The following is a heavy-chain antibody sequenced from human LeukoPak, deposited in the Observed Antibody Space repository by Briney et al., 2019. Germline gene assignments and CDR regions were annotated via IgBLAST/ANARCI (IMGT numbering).Heavy chain of an antibody. J-gene: IGHJ4*02. V-gene: IGHV1-2*02. CDR1: GYTFTGYY. CDR2: INPNSGDT. Sequence: ASVKVSCKASGYTFTGYYMHWVRQAPGQGLEWMGWINPNSGDTNYAQKFQGRVTMTRDTSISTAYMELSRLRSDDTAVYYCARVRYRLAETYIDYWGQGTLVTVSS. CDR3: ARVRYRLAETYIDY. D-gene: IGHD3-16*01.